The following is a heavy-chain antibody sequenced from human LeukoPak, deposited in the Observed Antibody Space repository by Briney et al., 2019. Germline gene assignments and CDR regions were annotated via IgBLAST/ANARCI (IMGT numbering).Heavy chain of an antibody. CDR3: ARGTSYYDSSVDAFDI. V-gene: IGHV4-38-2*02. Sequence: SETLSLTCTVSGYSISSGYYWGWIRQPPGKGLEWIGSIYHSGSTYYNPSLKSRVTISVDTSKNQFSLKLSSVTAADTAVYYCARGTSYYDSSVDAFDIWGQGTMVTVSS. CDR2: IYHSGST. CDR1: GYSISSGYY. D-gene: IGHD3-22*01. J-gene: IGHJ3*02.